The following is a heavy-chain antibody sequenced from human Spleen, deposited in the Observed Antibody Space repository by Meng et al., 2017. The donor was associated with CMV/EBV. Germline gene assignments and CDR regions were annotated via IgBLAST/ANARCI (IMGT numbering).Heavy chain of an antibody. CDR1: GFTFSSYE. J-gene: IGHJ4*02. Sequence: GESLKISCAASGFTFSSYEMNWVRQAPGKGLEWVAAISYDGSNKYYADSVKGRFTISRDNSKNTLYLQMNSLRAEDTAVYYCARVIVVVIAMSPLDYWGQGTLVTVSS. CDR3: ARVIVVVIAMSPLDY. V-gene: IGHV3-30-3*01. CDR2: ISYDGSNK. D-gene: IGHD2-21*01.